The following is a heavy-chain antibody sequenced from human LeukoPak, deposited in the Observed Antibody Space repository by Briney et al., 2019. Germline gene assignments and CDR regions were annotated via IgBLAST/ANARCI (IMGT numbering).Heavy chain of an antibody. V-gene: IGHV1-18*01. Sequence: ASVKVSCKASGYTFTSYGISWVRQAPGQGLEWMGWISAYNGNTNYSQKLQGRVTMTTDTSTSTAYMELRSLRSDDTAVYYCARDRIYDSSGYYPFDYWGQGTLVTVSS. CDR3: ARDRIYDSSGYYPFDY. J-gene: IGHJ4*02. D-gene: IGHD3-22*01. CDR2: ISAYNGNT. CDR1: GYTFTSYG.